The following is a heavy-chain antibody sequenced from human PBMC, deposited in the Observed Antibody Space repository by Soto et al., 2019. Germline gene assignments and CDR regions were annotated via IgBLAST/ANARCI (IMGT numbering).Heavy chain of an antibody. V-gene: IGHV3-30*03. CDR2: ISYDGSNK. J-gene: IGHJ4*02. CDR1: GFTFSSYG. Sequence: GGSLRLSCAASGFTFSSYGMHWVRQAPGKGLEWVAVISYDGSNKYYADSVKGRFTISRDNSKNTLYLQMNSLRAEDTAVYYCARDATPGLFWSGYYPIDYWGQGTLVTVSS. CDR3: ARDATPGLFWSGYYPIDY. D-gene: IGHD3-3*01.